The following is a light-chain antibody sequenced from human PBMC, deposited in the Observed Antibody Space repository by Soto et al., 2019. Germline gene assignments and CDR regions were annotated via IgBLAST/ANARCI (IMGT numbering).Light chain of an antibody. V-gene: IGKV3-15*01. CDR1: QSASSN. J-gene: IGKJ2*01. CDR3: QHYNEWFYT. CDR2: GAS. Sequence: EIVMTQSPATLSVSPGGRATLSCRASQSASSNLAWYQQNPCQDPTLLLYGASTRATGIPARFSGSGPGTDFSGTTSTLPSEELDVYYGQHYNEWFYTFGQGTKLES.